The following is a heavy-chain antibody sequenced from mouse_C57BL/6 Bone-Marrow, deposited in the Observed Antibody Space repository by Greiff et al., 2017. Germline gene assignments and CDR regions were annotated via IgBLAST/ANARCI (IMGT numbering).Heavy chain of an antibody. V-gene: IGHV1-26*01. CDR1: GYTFTDYY. J-gene: IGHJ4*01. CDR2: INPNNGGT. Sequence: VQLQQSGPELVKPGASVKISCKASGYTFTDYYMNWVKQSHGKSLEWIGDINPNNGGTSYNQKFKGKATLTVDKSSRTAYMELRSLTSEDSAVYYCARWVDYWGQGTSVTVSS. CDR3: ARWVDY.